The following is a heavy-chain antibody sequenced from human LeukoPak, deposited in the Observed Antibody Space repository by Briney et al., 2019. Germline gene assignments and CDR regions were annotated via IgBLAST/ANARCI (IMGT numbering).Heavy chain of an antibody. CDR1: GFTFS. D-gene: IGHD3-16*01. J-gene: IGHJ6*02. CDR2: INHNGNVN. V-gene: IGHV3-7*03. Sequence: GGSLRLSCAASGFTFSMNWARQAPGKGLEWVASINHNGNVNYYVDSVKGRFTISRDNAKNSLYLQMSNLRAEDTAVYFRARGGGLDVWGQGATVTVSS. CDR3: ARGGGLDV.